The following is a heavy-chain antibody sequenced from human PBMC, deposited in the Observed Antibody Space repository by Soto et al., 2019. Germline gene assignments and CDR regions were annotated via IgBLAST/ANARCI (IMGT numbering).Heavy chain of an antibody. J-gene: IGHJ4*02. CDR1: GYNFAGYW. CDR3: ARGGVSTRTFDY. Sequence: PGESLKISCKGSGYNFAGYWIAWVRQMPGKGLELMGIIHPSDSDTRYRPSFQGQVTISADKSISSAYLQWSSLRASDTARYYCARGGVSTRTFDYWGQGTPVTVSS. D-gene: IGHD3-3*01. CDR2: IHPSDSDT. V-gene: IGHV5-51*01.